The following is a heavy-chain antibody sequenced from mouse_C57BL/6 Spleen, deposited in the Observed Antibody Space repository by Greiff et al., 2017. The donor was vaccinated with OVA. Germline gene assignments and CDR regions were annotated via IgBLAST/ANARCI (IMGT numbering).Heavy chain of an antibody. D-gene: IGHD2-4*01. CDR2: IYPGSGST. V-gene: IGHV1-55*01. J-gene: IGHJ3*01. CDR1: GYTFTSYW. CDR3: AKGGGLRRWFAY. Sequence: QVQLQQPGAELVKPGASVKMSCKASGYTFTSYWITWVKQRPGQGLEWIGDIYPGSGSTNYNEKFKSKATLTVDTSSSTAYMQLSSLTSEDSAVYYCAKGGGLRRWFAYWGQGTLVTVSA.